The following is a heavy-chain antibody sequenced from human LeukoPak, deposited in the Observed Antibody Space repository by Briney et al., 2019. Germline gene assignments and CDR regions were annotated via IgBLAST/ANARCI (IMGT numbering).Heavy chain of an antibody. CDR2: IYTSGST. CDR3: ARGLNYGSGSYYNAYFQH. V-gene: IGHV4-4*07. D-gene: IGHD3-10*01. J-gene: IGHJ1*01. CDR1: GGSISSYY. Sequence: SETLSLTCTVSGGSISSYYWSWIRQPAGKGLEWIGRIYTSGSTNYNPSLKSRVTISVDTSKNQFSLKLSSVTAADTAVYYCARGLNYGSGSYYNAYFQHWGQGTLVTVSS.